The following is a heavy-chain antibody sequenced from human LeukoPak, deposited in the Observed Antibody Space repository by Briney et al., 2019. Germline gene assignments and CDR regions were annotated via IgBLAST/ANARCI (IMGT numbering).Heavy chain of an antibody. CDR1: GASISSYF. V-gene: IGHV4-59*01. Sequence: SETLSLTCTVSGASISSYFWTWIRQSPGKGLEWIGYISNIRTTNYNPSLKSRVTISGDTSKNQFSLKLSSVTAADTAVYYCTRDRSALDTWGQGTIITVSS. CDR2: ISNIRTT. CDR3: TRDRSALDT. J-gene: IGHJ3*02.